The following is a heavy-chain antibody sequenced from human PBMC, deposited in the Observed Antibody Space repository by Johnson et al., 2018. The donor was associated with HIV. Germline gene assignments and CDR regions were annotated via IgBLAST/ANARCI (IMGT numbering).Heavy chain of an antibody. CDR2: INWNGGST. D-gene: IGHD2-2*01. CDR1: GFTFDDYD. J-gene: IGHJ3*02. V-gene: IGHV3-20*04. CDR3: ARGKLPAALRRGDAFDI. Sequence: VQLVESGGGVVRPGGSLRLSCTASGFTFDDYDMSWVRQAPGNGLEWVSGINWNGGSTGYADSVKGRFTISRDTAKNSLYLQMNSLRAEDTALYYCARGKLPAALRRGDAFDIWGQGTMVTVSS.